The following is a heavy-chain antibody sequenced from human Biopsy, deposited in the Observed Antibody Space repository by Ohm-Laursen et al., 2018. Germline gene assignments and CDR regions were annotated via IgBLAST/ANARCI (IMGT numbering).Heavy chain of an antibody. CDR3: ARDYYPYVDYLKDVPLCDS. CDR1: GYTFTTYG. V-gene: IGHV1-18*01. D-gene: IGHD4-17*01. Sequence: SSVKVSCKASGYTFTTYGISWVRQAPGQGLEWMGWINTYSGNTNYGKKFHDRVIMTSDTSTSTAYLEHRSLRSDDTAVYYCARDYYPYVDYLKDVPLCDSWGQGTPVTVSS. CDR2: INTYSGNT. J-gene: IGHJ4*02.